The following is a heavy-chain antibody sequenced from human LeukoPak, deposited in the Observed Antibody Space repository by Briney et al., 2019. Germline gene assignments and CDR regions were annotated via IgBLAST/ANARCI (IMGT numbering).Heavy chain of an antibody. D-gene: IGHD3-9*01. CDR1: GYTFTSYG. CDR3: ARGDDILTGYFRGFDY. J-gene: IGHJ4*02. V-gene: IGHV1-18*01. CDR2: ISAYDGNT. Sequence: ASVKVSCKASGYTFTSYGISWVRQAPGQGLEWMGWISAYDGNTNYAQKFQGRVTMTTDTSTTTAYMELRSLRSDDTAVYYCARGDDILTGYFRGFDYWGQGNLVTVSS.